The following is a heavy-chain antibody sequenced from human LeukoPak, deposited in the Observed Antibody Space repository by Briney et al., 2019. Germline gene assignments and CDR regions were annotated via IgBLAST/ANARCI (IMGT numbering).Heavy chain of an antibody. J-gene: IGHJ4*02. CDR2: INPSGGST. CDR1: GYTFTSYY. CDR3: ARDPPMWNSSSSVDY. Sequence: ASVNVSCKASGYTFTSYYMHWVRQAPGQGLEWMGIINPSGGSTSYAQKFQGRVTMTRDTSTSTVYMELSSLRSEDTAVYYCARDPPMWNSSSSVDYWGQGTLVTVSS. D-gene: IGHD6-6*01. V-gene: IGHV1-46*01.